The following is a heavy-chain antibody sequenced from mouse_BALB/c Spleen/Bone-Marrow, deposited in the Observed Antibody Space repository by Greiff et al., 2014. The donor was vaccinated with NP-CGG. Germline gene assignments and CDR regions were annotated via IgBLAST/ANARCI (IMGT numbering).Heavy chain of an antibody. CDR2: IDPENGDT. Sequence: DVKLVESGAELVRSGASVKLSCTASGFNIKDYYMHWVKQRPEQGLEWIGWIDPENGDTEYAPKFQGKATMTADTSSNTAYLQLSSLTSEDTAVYYCSYGNFAMDYWGQGTSVTVSS. D-gene: IGHD2-1*01. J-gene: IGHJ4*01. V-gene: IGHV14-4*02. CDR1: GFNIKDYY. CDR3: SYGNFAMDY.